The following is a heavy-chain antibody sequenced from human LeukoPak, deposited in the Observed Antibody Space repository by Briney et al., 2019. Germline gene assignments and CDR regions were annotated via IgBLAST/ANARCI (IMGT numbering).Heavy chain of an antibody. CDR3: ARGLDYGDEPYYFVY. J-gene: IGHJ4*02. CDR2: IYYSGST. Sequence: SETLSLTCIVSGGSISSYYWSWLRQPPGKGLAGIGYIYYSGSTNYHHSLKSRVTISVDTSKNQFALKLSAVAAADTAVYYCARGLDYGDEPYYFVYWGQGALVTVSS. D-gene: IGHD4-17*01. V-gene: IGHV4-59*01. CDR1: GGSISSYY.